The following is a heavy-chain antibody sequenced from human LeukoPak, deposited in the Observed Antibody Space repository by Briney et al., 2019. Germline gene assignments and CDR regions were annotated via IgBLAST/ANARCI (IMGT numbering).Heavy chain of an antibody. Sequence: SETLSLTCTVSGGSISSYYWSWIRQPPGKGLEWIGYIYYSGSTNYNPSLKSRVSISVDTSKNEFSLNLTSVTAADTAVYYCARHVGLGSSSSRFDYWGQGTLVTVSS. D-gene: IGHD6-6*01. CDR1: GGSISSYY. CDR2: IYYSGST. J-gene: IGHJ4*02. CDR3: ARHVGLGSSSSRFDY. V-gene: IGHV4-59*08.